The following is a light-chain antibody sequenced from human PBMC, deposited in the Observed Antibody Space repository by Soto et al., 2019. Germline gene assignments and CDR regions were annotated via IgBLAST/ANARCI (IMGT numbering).Light chain of an antibody. J-gene: IGKJ4*01. V-gene: IGKV3-15*01. CDR1: QSISRN. Sequence: EIVMTQSPATLSVSPGERATLSCRASQSISRNLAWYQQKPGQAPRLLIYGASTRATGNPARFSGSGSGTEFTLTISSLQSEDFAVYYCQQFNTWPPVTFGGGTKVDIK. CDR3: QQFNTWPPVT. CDR2: GAS.